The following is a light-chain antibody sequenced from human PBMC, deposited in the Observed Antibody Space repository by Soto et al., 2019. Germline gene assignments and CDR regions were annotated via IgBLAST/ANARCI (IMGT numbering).Light chain of an antibody. Sequence: EIVLTQSPATLSLSPGERATLSCRASQSVSSYLAWYQQKPGQAPRLLIYDASNRATGIPARFSGSGSGTDFTRTISSLEPEDFAVYYCQQRSNWRYTFGQGTKLEIK. V-gene: IGKV3-11*01. CDR3: QQRSNWRYT. J-gene: IGKJ2*01. CDR1: QSVSSY. CDR2: DAS.